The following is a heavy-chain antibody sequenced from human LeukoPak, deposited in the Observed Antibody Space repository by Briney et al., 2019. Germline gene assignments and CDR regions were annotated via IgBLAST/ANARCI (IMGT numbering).Heavy chain of an antibody. CDR2: INHSGST. J-gene: IGHJ6*03. CDR1: GFTFSSYW. Sequence: GSLRLSCAASGFTFSSYWMSWVRQAPGKGLEWIGEINHSGSTNYNASLKRRVTISVDTSKNRFSLKLSSVTAADTAVYYCARERVRGVAGYYYYMDVWGKGTTVTISS. V-gene: IGHV4-34*01. CDR3: ARERVRGVAGYYYYMDV. D-gene: IGHD3-10*01.